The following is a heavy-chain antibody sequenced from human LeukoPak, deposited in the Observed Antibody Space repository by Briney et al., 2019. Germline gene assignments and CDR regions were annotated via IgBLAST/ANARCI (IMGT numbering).Heavy chain of an antibody. CDR3: AKDTGITGTKPILYY. CDR1: GFTFSSYA. D-gene: IGHD1-7*01. V-gene: IGHV3-23*01. CDR2: ISGSGGST. Sequence: GGSLRLSCAASGFTFSSYAMSWVRQAPGKGLEWVSAISGSGGSTYYADSEKGRFTISRDNSKNTLYLQMNSLRAEDTAVYYCAKDTGITGTKPILYYWGQGTLVTVSS. J-gene: IGHJ4*02.